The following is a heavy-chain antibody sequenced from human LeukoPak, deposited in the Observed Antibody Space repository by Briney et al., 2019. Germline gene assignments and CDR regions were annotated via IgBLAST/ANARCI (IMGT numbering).Heavy chain of an antibody. V-gene: IGHV3-43D*03. CDR3: AKGTSSWHEFDS. CDR2: ITWDGDST. CDR1: GFTFDDYD. J-gene: IGHJ4*02. D-gene: IGHD6-13*01. Sequence: PGGSLRLSCAASGFTFDDYDMHWVRQAPGKGLEWVSLITWDGDSTYYADSVKGRFTISRDNSKNYLYLQMNSLRAEDTALYYCAKGTSSWHEFDSWGQGTLVTVSS.